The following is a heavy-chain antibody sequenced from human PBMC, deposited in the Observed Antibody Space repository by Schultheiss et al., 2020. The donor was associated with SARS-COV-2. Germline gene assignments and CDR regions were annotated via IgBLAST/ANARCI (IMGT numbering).Heavy chain of an antibody. V-gene: IGHV1-2*06. J-gene: IGHJ6*02. D-gene: IGHD3-10*01. CDR3: ARLNIYIPAGGADYSGVDV. CDR2: INPNSGGT. Sequence: SVKVSCKASGYTFTDYYMHWVRQAPGQGLEWMGRINPNSGGTSYAQKFQGRVTMTWDTSISTAYMELSSLRSEDTAVYYCARLNIYIPAGGADYSGVDVWGHGTTVTVSS. CDR1: GYTFTDYY.